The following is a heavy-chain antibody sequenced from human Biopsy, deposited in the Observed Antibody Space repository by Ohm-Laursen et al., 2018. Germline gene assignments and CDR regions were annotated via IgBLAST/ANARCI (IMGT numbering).Heavy chain of an antibody. V-gene: IGHV1-69*04. D-gene: IGHD3-3*01. CDR3: AADADGYYTEFDY. J-gene: IGHJ4*02. CDR2: IVPILGHL. Sequence: SSVKVSCKPSGGPSSNYAFSWVRQAPGQGLEWVGRIVPILGHLNYAQRFQGRVSTTADKSTTYVYMELSRLTSGDTAVYYCAADADGYYTEFDYWGPGTLVTVSS. CDR1: GGPSSNYA.